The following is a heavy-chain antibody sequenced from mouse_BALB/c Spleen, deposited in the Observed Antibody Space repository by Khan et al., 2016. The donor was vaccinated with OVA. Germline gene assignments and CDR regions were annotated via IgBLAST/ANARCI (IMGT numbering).Heavy chain of an antibody. CDR1: GFTFSTYA. V-gene: IGHV5-9-3*01. J-gene: IGHJ3*01. CDR3: ARSPYGNFAY. D-gene: IGHD2-1*01. CDR2: INSDGDYT. Sequence: EVELVESGGGLVKPGGSLKLSCAASGFTFSTYAMSWIRQTPEKRLEWVATINSDGDYTYYPDSVTGRFTISRDNAKNTPYLQMSSLRSEDTAMYYCARSPYGNFAYWGHGTLVTVFA.